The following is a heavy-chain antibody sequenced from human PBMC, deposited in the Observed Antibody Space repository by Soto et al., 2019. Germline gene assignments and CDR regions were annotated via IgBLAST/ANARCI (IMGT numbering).Heavy chain of an antibody. CDR1: GFTFSSYW. Sequence: EVQLVESGGGLVQPGGSLRLSCAASGFTFSSYWRSWVRQAPGKGLEWVANIKQDGSEKYYVDSVKGRFTISRDNAKNSLYLQMNSLRAEDTAVYYCARDDILDYWGQGTLVTVSS. V-gene: IGHV3-7*05. CDR2: IKQDGSEK. CDR3: ARDDILDY. J-gene: IGHJ4*02.